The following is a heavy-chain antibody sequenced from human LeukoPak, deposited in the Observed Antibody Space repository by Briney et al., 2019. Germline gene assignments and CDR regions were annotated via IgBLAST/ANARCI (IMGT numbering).Heavy chain of an antibody. Sequence: ASVKVSCKASGYTFTSYCISWVRQAPGQGLEWMGWISAYNGNTNYAQKLQARFTMTTETSTSPAYMELRRLRSDHPVVYYCARDKEARHYYFDYWGQGTLVTVSS. CDR2: ISAYNGNT. CDR1: GYTFTSYC. J-gene: IGHJ4*02. V-gene: IGHV1-18*01. D-gene: IGHD6-6*01. CDR3: ARDKEARHYYFDY.